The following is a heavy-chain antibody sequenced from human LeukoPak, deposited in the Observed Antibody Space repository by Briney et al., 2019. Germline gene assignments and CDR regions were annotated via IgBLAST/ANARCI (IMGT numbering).Heavy chain of an antibody. V-gene: IGHV4-39*01. Sequence: PSETLSLTCTVSGGSISSYYWDWIRQPPGKGLEWIGSVYYSGNTYYNSSLKSRVTIFVDTSQNQFSLNLTSVTAADTAIYYCARRGRGADIDAFDIWGQGTMVTVSS. J-gene: IGHJ3*02. D-gene: IGHD3-9*01. CDR2: VYYSGNT. CDR1: GGSISSYY. CDR3: ARRGRGADIDAFDI.